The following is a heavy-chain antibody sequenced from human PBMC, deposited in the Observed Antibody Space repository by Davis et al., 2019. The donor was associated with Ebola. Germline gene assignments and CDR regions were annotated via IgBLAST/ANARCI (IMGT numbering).Heavy chain of an antibody. CDR3: ARDESIAALGFYYGMDV. J-gene: IGHJ6*04. CDR1: GFTFSSYA. Sequence: GESLKISCAASGFTFSSYAMSWVRQAPGKGLEWVSAISGSGGSTYYADSVKGRFTISKDNAKNSLYLQMNSLRAEDTAVYYCARDESIAALGFYYGMDVWGKGTTVTVSS. CDR2: ISGSGGST. V-gene: IGHV3-23*01. D-gene: IGHD6-6*01.